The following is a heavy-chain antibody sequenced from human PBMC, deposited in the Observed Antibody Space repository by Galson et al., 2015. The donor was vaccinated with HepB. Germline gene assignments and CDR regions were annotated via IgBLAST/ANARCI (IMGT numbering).Heavy chain of an antibody. CDR1: GGSISSGGFY. CDR2: IYYTGST. D-gene: IGHD5-18*01. CDR3: ARGRGYNYGSKWYFDL. V-gene: IGHV4-31*03. Sequence: LSLTCTVSGGSISSGGFYWSWIRQNPGKGLEWIGHIYYTGSTSYNPSLKSRVTISEDSSKNQFSLQLSSVTAADTAVYFCARGRGYNYGSKWYFDLWGRGTLVTVSS. J-gene: IGHJ2*01.